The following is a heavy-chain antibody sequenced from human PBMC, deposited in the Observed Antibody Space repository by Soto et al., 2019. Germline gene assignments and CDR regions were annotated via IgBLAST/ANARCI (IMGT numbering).Heavy chain of an antibody. D-gene: IGHD6-13*01. CDR1: GFTFRSFT. V-gene: IGHV3-21*02. CDR3: TGDASRDSSARGWFDP. J-gene: IGHJ5*02. CDR2: ISSNSAYI. Sequence: EVQLVESGGGLVKPGGSLRLSCAASGFTFRSFTMNWVRQAPGKGLEWVSTISSNSAYIYYTDALRGRFTISRDNAKNSLRLQMNSLGAEDTAVYYCTGDASRDSSARGWFDPWGPGTLVTVSS.